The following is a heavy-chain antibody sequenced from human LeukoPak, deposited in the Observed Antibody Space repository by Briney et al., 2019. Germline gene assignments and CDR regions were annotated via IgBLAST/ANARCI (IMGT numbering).Heavy chain of an antibody. Sequence: PGGSLRLSCAASGFTFSSYSMNWVRQAPGKGLEWVSYISSSSSTIYYADSVKGRFTISRDNAKNSLYLQMNSLRAEDTAVYYCARDNSPPYEKDFDYWGQGTLVTVSS. CDR3: ARDNSPPYEKDFDY. CDR1: GFTFSSYS. CDR2: ISSSSSTI. D-gene: IGHD5-12*01. J-gene: IGHJ4*02. V-gene: IGHV3-48*01.